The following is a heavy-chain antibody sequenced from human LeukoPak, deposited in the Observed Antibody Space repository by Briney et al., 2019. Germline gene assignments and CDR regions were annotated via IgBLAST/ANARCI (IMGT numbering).Heavy chain of an antibody. CDR3: AKARGALDY. J-gene: IGHJ4*02. CDR1: GFTFSSYS. D-gene: IGHD3-10*01. V-gene: IGHV3-30*18. CDR2: ISYDGSNK. Sequence: GRSLRLSCAASGFTFSSYSMHWVRQAPGKGLEWVAVISYDGSNKYYADSVKGRFTISRDNSKNTLYLQMNSLRAEDTAVYYCAKARGALDYWGQGTLVTVSS.